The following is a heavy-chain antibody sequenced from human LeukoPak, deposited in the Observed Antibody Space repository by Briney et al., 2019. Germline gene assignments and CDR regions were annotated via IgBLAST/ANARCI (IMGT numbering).Heavy chain of an antibody. CDR2: ISGSGGST. Sequence: GGSLRLSCAASGFTFSSYGMSWVRQAPGKGLEWVSAISGSGGSTYYADSVNGGFTIARDNSKNTLYMQMNSLRAEDTAVYYCARVLRYFDWLSDAFDLWGQGTMVTVSS. J-gene: IGHJ3*01. CDR1: GFTFSSYG. D-gene: IGHD3-9*01. V-gene: IGHV3-23*01. CDR3: ARVLRYFDWLSDAFDL.